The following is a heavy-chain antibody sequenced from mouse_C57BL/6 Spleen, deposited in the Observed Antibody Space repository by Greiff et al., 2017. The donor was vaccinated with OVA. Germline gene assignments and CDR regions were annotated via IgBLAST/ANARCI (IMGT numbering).Heavy chain of an antibody. V-gene: IGHV1-52*01. D-gene: IGHD2-2*01. J-gene: IGHJ4*01. CDR1: GYTFTSYW. CDR2: IDPSDSET. CDR3: ARGTMVTTGPYYAMDY. Sequence: VQLQQPGAELVRPGSSVKLSCKASGYTFTSYWMHWVKQRPIQGLEWIGNIDPSDSETHYNQKFKDKATLTVDKSSSTAYMQLSSLTSEDSAVYYCARGTMVTTGPYYAMDYWGQGTSVTVSS.